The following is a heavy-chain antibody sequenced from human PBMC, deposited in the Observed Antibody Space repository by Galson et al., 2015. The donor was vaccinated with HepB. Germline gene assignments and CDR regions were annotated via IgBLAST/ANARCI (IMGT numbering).Heavy chain of an antibody. Sequence: QSGAEVKQPGKSLRISCEGSGYIFTYFYINWVRQMPGKGLEWLGRIDPTDSSTTYNPSFRGHVSFSVDTSISTAYLQWSSLKASDTAIYYCAPNIETPAGAFDIWGQGTMVTVSS. CDR1: GYIFTYFY. V-gene: IGHV5-10-1*01. J-gene: IGHJ3*02. CDR3: APNIETPAGAFDI. CDR2: IDPTDSST. D-gene: IGHD3-10*01.